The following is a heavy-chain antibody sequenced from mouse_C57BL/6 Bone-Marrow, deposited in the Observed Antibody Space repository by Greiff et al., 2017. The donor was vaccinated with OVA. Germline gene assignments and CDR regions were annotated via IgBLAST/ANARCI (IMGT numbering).Heavy chain of an antibody. V-gene: IGHV1-82*01. CDR2: IYPGDGDT. CDR3: ARMDY. CDR1: GYTFTSYW. Sequence: QVQLQQPGAELVMPGASVKLSCKASGYTFTSYWMHWVKQRPGKGLEWIGRIYPGDGDTNYNGKFKGKATLTADKSSSTAYMQLSSLTSEDSAVYFCARMDYWGQGTSVTVSS. J-gene: IGHJ4*01.